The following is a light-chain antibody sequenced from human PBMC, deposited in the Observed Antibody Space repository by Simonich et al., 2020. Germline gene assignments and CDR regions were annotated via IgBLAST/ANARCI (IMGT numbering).Light chain of an antibody. J-gene: IGLJ3*02. CDR3: SSYTSSSTWV. CDR2: DVS. CDR1: SSDVGGYNY. Sequence: QSALTQPRSVSGSPGQSVPISCTGTSSDVGGYNYVSWYQQHPGKAPKLMIYDVSKRPSGVSNRFSGSKSGNTASLTISVLQAEDEADYYCSSYTSSSTWVFGGGTKLTVL. V-gene: IGLV2-11*01.